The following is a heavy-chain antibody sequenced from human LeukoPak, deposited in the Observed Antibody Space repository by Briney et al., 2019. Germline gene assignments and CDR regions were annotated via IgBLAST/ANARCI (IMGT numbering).Heavy chain of an antibody. J-gene: IGHJ4*02. V-gene: IGHV3-23*01. D-gene: IGHD5-18*01. CDR1: GFSFNNFP. Sequence: PGGSLRLSCAASGFSFNNFPMSWVRQAPGKGLEWLSTISGSGGSIYEADSVKGRFTISRDNSKNTLYLQMNSLRAEDTAVYYCAKEYGYTYGEFDYWGQGTLVTVSS. CDR2: ISGSGGSI. CDR3: AKEYGYTYGEFDY.